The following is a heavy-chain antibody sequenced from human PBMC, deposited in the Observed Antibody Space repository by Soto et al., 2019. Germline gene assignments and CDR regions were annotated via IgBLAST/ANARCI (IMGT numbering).Heavy chain of an antibody. V-gene: IGHV1-46*03. CDR1: GYTFTSYY. D-gene: IGHD3-9*01. CDR2: INPSGGST. CDR3: AREAGLRYFDWLTRINYYGMDV. J-gene: IGHJ6*02. Sequence: ASVKVSCKASGYTFTSYYMHWVRQAPGQGLEWMGIINPSGGSTSYAQKFQGRVTMTRDTSTSTVYMELSSLRSEDTAVYYCAREAGLRYFDWLTRINYYGMDVWGQGTTVTVSS.